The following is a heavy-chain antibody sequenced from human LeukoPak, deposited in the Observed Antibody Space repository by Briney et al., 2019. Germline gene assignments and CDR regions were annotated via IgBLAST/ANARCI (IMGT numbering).Heavy chain of an antibody. V-gene: IGHV4-39*07. CDR2: IYYTGST. CDR1: GGSISGSGYY. Sequence: PSETLSLTCTVSGGSISGSGYYWVWIRQPPGKGLEWIATIYYTGSTYYNPSLKSRVTISVDTSKNQFSLKLTSVTAADTAVYYCARVRYYYYMDVWGKGTTVTVSS. CDR3: ARVRYYYYMDV. J-gene: IGHJ6*03.